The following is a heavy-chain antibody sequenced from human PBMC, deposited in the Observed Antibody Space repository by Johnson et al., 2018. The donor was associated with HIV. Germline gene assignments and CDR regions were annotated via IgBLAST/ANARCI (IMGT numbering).Heavy chain of an antibody. CDR2: LKSKSDGGTI. CDR1: GFTFSNYA. D-gene: IGHD3-16*02. Sequence: VQLVESGGGVVQPGRSLRLSCAASGFTFSNYAMNWVRQAPGKGLEWVGRLKSKSDGGTIDYAAPVKGRFTISRDDSKNTLYLQMNSLTTEDTAVYYCTTAIVIDAFDIWGQGTMVTVSS. J-gene: IGHJ3*02. V-gene: IGHV3-15*01. CDR3: TTAIVIDAFDI.